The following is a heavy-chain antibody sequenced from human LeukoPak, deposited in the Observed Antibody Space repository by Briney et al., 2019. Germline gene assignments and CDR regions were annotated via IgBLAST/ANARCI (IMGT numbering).Heavy chain of an antibody. J-gene: IGHJ6*02. CDR2: IYSGGST. CDR1: GFTVSSNY. Sequence: GGSLRLSCAASGFTVSSNYMSWVRQAPGKGLEWVSVIYSGGSTYYADSVKGRFAISRDNSKNTLYLQMNSLRAEDTAVYYCAREVADYYYGMDVWGQGTTVTVSS. D-gene: IGHD2-15*01. CDR3: AREVADYYYGMDV. V-gene: IGHV3-66*02.